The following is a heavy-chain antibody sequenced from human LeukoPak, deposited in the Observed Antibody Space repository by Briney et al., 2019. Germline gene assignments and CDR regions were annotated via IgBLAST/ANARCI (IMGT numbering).Heavy chain of an antibody. J-gene: IGHJ3*02. V-gene: IGHV4-39*01. CDR3: ARSTRNEGQYSSSWFVGAAFDI. CDR2: IYYSGST. D-gene: IGHD6-13*01. Sequence: SETLSLTCTVSGVSISSSNSYWGWIRQPPGKGLEWIGSIYYSGSTYYNPSLKSRVTISVDTSKNQFSLKLSSVTAADTAVYYCARSTRNEGQYSSSWFVGAAFDIWGQGTMVTVSS. CDR1: GVSISSSNSY.